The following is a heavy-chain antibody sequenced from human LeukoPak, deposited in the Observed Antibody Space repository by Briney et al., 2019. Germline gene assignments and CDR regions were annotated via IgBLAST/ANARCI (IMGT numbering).Heavy chain of an antibody. Sequence: PGGSLRLSCAASGFDFSTYSMNWVRQAPGKGLEWVSFIGTSTSYIYYADSVKGRFTISRDNSKNSLYLLMNSLRADDTAVYYCARDGAVPAAYDYWGQGTLVTVSS. J-gene: IGHJ4*02. CDR1: GFDFSTYS. CDR2: IGTSTSYI. V-gene: IGHV3-21*01. D-gene: IGHD2-2*01. CDR3: ARDGAVPAAYDY.